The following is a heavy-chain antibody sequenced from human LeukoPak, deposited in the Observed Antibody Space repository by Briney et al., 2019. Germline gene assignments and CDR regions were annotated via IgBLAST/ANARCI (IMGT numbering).Heavy chain of an antibody. V-gene: IGHV1-8*02. D-gene: IGHD3-22*01. J-gene: IGHJ4*02. Sequence: EASVKVSCEAPGYTFTGYYMHWVRQATGQGLEWMGWMNPNSGNTGYAQKFQGRVTMTRNTSISTAYMELSSLRSEDTAVYYCASLKDSSGYRFDYWGQGTLVTVSS. CDR1: GYTFTGYY. CDR2: MNPNSGNT. CDR3: ASLKDSSGYRFDY.